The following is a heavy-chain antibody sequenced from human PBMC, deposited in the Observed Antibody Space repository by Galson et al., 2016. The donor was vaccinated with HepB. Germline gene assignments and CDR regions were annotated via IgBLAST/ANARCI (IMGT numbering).Heavy chain of an antibody. CDR1: GFTFSSSW. Sequence: SLRLSCAASGFTFSSSWMTWVRQAPGRGLECVANINFDGSEKYYVDSVRGRFTISRDNAKNSLYLQMNSLRTDDTAVYYCGRDPSFGAVDFWGQGTLVTV. J-gene: IGHJ4*02. D-gene: IGHD3-16*01. CDR2: INFDGSEK. V-gene: IGHV3-7*01. CDR3: GRDPSFGAVDF.